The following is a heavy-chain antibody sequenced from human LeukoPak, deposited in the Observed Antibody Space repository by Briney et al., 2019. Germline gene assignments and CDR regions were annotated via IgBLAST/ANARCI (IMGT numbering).Heavy chain of an antibody. V-gene: IGHV3-21*01. CDR2: ISSSSSYI. D-gene: IGHD6-13*01. CDR1: GFTFSSYS. CDR3: ARDSSSWYYFDY. Sequence: GGSLRLSCAASGFTFSSYSMNWVRQAPGKGLEWVSSISSSSSYIYYADSVKGRFTISRDNAKNSLYLQMNSLRAEDTAVCYCARDSSSWYYFDYWGQGTLVTVSS. J-gene: IGHJ4*02.